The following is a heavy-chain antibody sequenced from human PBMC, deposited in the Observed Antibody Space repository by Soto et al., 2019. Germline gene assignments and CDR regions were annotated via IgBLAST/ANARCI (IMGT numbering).Heavy chain of an antibody. D-gene: IGHD2-2*01. V-gene: IGHV3-30*18. CDR2: ISYDGSNK. J-gene: IGHJ6*02. CDR3: AKDHLVVHPWTTSRIPMDV. Sequence: PGGSLRLSCAASGFTFSSYGMHWVRQAPGKGLEWVAVISYDGSNKYYADSVKGRFTISRDNSKNTLYLQMNSLRAEDAAVYYCAKDHLVVHPWTTSRIPMDVWGQGTTVTVSS. CDR1: GFTFSSYG.